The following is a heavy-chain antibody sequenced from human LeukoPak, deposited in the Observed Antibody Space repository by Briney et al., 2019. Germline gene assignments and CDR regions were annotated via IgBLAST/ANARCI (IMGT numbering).Heavy chain of an antibody. CDR3: ARDEQQLVDY. Sequence: PGGSLRLSCAASGFTFSSYSMNWVRQAPGKGLEWVAVISYDGSNKYYADSVKGRFTISRDNSKNTLYLQMNSLRAEDTAVYYCARDEQQLVDYWGQGTLVTVSS. CDR1: GFTFSSYS. CDR2: ISYDGSNK. V-gene: IGHV3-30*03. J-gene: IGHJ4*02. D-gene: IGHD6-13*01.